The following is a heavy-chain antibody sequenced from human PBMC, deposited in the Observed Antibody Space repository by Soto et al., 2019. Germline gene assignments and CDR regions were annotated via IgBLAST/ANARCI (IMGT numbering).Heavy chain of an antibody. V-gene: IGHV3-66*01. CDR2: IYSGGST. D-gene: IGHD6-13*01. CDR1: GFTVSSNY. Sequence: GGSLRLSCAASGFTVSSNYMSWVRQAPGKGLEWVSVIYSGGSTYYADSVKGRFTISRDNSKNTLYLQMNSLRAEDTAVYYCARDKVEQQLVIYFQHWGQGTLVTVSS. J-gene: IGHJ1*01. CDR3: ARDKVEQQLVIYFQH.